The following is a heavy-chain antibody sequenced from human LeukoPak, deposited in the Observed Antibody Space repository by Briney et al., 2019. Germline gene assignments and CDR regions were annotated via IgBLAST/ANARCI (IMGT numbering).Heavy chain of an antibody. CDR1: GDSFTSYW. CDR3: ARHSGGSGWAFDI. CDR2: IYPGDSDT. V-gene: IGHV5-51*01. Sequence: GESLKISCKGSGDSFTSYWIGWVRQMPGKGLEWMGIIYPGDSDTRYSPSFQGQVTISADKSISAAYLQWSSLKASDTAMYYCARHSGGSGWAFDIWGQGTMVTVSS. D-gene: IGHD6-19*01. J-gene: IGHJ3*02.